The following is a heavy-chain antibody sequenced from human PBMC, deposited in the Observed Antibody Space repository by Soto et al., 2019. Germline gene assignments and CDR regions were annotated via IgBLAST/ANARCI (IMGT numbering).Heavy chain of an antibody. CDR3: VGTGTTDDY. CDR1: GASVRSGDYY. D-gene: IGHD4-17*01. Sequence: QVQLQESGPGLVKPSQTLYLTCSVSGASVRSGDYYWSSIRQAPGKGLEWIGYIYNSGGSYYNPSLKGRLTISIDTSKNQVSLKLNSVTAADTAIYYCVGTGTTDDYWGRGTLVTVSS. CDR2: IYNSGGS. J-gene: IGHJ4*02. V-gene: IGHV4-30-4*01.